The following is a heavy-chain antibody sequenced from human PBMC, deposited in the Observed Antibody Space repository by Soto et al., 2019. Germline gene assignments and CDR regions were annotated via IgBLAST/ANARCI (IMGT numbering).Heavy chain of an antibody. CDR3: AKDQYIVVTTNWFDP. CDR2: ISGSGGST. Sequence: EVQLLESGGGLVQPGGSLRLSCAASGFTFSSYAMSWVRQAPGKGLEWVSVISGSGGSTYYADSVKGRFTISRDNSKNTLHLQMNSLRAEDTAVYYCAKDQYIVVTTNWFDPWGQGTLVTVS. D-gene: IGHD2-21*02. J-gene: IGHJ5*02. CDR1: GFTFSSYA. V-gene: IGHV3-23*01.